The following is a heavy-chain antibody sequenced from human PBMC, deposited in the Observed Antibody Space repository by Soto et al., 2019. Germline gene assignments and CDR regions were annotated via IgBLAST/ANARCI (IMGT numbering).Heavy chain of an antibody. CDR3: ARHYPVTTFDYYYYMDV. D-gene: IGHD4-17*01. CDR1: GGSISSSSYY. J-gene: IGHJ6*03. V-gene: IGHV4-39*01. Sequence: PPETLSLTCTVSGGSISSSSYYWGWIRQPPGKGLEWIGSIYYSGSTYYNPSLKSRVTISVDTSKNQFSLKLSSVTAADTAVYYCARHYPVTTFDYYYYMDVWRKGNTVTVSS. CDR2: IYYSGST.